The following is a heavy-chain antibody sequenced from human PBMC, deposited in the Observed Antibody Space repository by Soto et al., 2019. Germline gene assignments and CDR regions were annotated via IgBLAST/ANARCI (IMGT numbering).Heavy chain of an antibody. CDR2: IYPGDSDT. CDR3: ARHGAAVAGLYGMDV. V-gene: IGHV5-51*01. D-gene: IGHD6-19*01. Sequence: RGESLKISCKGSGYSFTSYWIGWVRQMPGKGLEWMGIIYPGDSDTRYSPSFQGQVTISADKSISTAYLQWSSLKASDTAMYYCARHGAAVAGLYGMDVWGQGTTVTVSS. CDR1: GYSFTSYW. J-gene: IGHJ6*02.